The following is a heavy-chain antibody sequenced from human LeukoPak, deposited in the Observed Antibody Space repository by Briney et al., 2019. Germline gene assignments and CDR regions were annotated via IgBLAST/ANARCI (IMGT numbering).Heavy chain of an antibody. V-gene: IGHV4-59*01. CDR1: CDSISTYY. J-gene: IGHJ5*02. Sequence: SETLSLTCAVSCDSISTYYWRWIRQPPGKGLEWIGYVYYTGRTNYNPSLKSRVTISIDPSKKHFSLRLTSVTAADTAVYYCARIPYFTYSSDPYYLDPWGQGTLVTVSS. CDR3: ARIPYFTYSSDPYYLDP. CDR2: VYYTGRT. D-gene: IGHD3-22*01.